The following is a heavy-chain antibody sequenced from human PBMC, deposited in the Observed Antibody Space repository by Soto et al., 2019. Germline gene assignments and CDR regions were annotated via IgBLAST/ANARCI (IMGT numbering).Heavy chain of an antibody. Sequence: GGSLRLSCAASGFTVSSNYMSWVRQAPGKGLEWVSVIYSGGSTYYADSVKGRFTISRDNSKNTLYLQMNSLRAEDTAVYYCARDRDYYDSSGYYHEYWGQGTLVTVSS. D-gene: IGHD3-22*01. J-gene: IGHJ4*02. CDR3: ARDRDYYDSSGYYHEY. CDR1: GFTVSSNY. V-gene: IGHV3-53*01. CDR2: IYSGGST.